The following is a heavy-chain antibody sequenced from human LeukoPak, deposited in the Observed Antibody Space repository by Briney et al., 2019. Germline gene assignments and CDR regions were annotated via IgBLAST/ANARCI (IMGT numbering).Heavy chain of an antibody. Sequence: PGRSLRLSCTASGFTFGDYAMSWVRQAPGKGLEWVSYISSSSSTIYYADSVKGRFTISRDNAKNSLYLQMNSLRAEDTAVYYCAREVFFEGYCSSTSCPFDYWGQGTLVTVSS. J-gene: IGHJ4*02. CDR2: ISSSSSTI. D-gene: IGHD2-2*01. CDR3: AREVFFEGYCSSTSCPFDY. V-gene: IGHV3-48*04. CDR1: GFTFGDYA.